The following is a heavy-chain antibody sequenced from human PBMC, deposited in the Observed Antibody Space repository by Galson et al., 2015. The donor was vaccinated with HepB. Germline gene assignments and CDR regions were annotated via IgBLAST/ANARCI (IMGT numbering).Heavy chain of an antibody. CDR2: ISNDGRIK. V-gene: IGHV3-30*03. CDR3: AREIHSRGRPGFFDF. Sequence: SLRLSCAGSGLTFSTYVMHWVRRAPGKGLEWVADISNDGRIKSYADSVKGRFTISRDNSKNTLYLQMNSLRPEDTAVYYCAREIHSRGRPGFFDFPGHRTLVTASS. D-gene: IGHD6-19*01. J-gene: IGHJ4*01. CDR1: GLTFSTYV.